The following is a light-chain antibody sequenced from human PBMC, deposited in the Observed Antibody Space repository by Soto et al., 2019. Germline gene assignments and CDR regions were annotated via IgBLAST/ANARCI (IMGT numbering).Light chain of an antibody. V-gene: IGLV2-14*01. CDR2: EVN. CDR3: SSYTGSSTLYV. Sequence: QSALTQPASVSGSPGQSITISCTGTSSDVGAYNYVSWYQQHPDKAPKLMISEVNHRPSGVSNRFSGSKSGNTAYLTISGLQAEDEADYYCSSYTGSSTLYVFGTGTKLTVL. CDR1: SSDVGAYNY. J-gene: IGLJ1*01.